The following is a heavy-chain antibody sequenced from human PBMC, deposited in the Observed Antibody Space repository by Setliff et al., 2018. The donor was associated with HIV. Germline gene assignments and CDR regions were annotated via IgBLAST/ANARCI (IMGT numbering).Heavy chain of an antibody. CDR2: ITSTGSTI. V-gene: IGHV3-48*01. Sequence: WLRQPPGKGLEWISYITSTGSTIFYADSVKGRFTISRDNDKNSVHLQMTSLRAEDTAVYYCASLIAAAGTGSDWFDPWGQGTLVTVS. D-gene: IGHD6-13*01. J-gene: IGHJ5*02. CDR3: ASLIAAAGTGSDWFDP.